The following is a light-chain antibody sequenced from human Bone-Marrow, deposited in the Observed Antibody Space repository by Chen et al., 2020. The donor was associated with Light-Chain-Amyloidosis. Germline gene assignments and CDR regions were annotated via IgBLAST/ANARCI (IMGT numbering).Light chain of an antibody. Sequence: DIQLTQSPSFLSASVGDRVTITCRASQGISSYLAWYQQKPGKAPKLLIYAASTLQSGVPSRFSGGGSGTEFTLTISSLQPEDFATYYCQQFNSYRFTFGPGTKVDIK. CDR2: AAS. J-gene: IGKJ3*01. CDR1: QGISSY. V-gene: IGKV1-9*01. CDR3: QQFNSYRFT.